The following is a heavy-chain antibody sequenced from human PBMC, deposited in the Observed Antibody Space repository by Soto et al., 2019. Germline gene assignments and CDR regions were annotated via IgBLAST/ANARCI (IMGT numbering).Heavy chain of an antibody. J-gene: IGHJ4*02. V-gene: IGHV3-72*01. CDR3: TRGDTQTTDYGSFFDS. D-gene: IGHD4-17*01. CDR1: GFTFSDHS. CDR2: SRNKANSYST. Sequence: EVQLVESGGGLVQPGGSLRLSCAASGFTFSDHSMDWVRQAPGKGLEWVGRSRNKANSYSTEYAASVKGRFTVSRDASNNSAYLQMNSLKIEDTAVYYCTRGDTQTTDYGSFFDSWGQGTLVTVSS.